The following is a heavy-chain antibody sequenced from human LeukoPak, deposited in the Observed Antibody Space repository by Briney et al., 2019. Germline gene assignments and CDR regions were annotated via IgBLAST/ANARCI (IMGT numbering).Heavy chain of an antibody. Sequence: GSLRLSCAASGFTFSSYWMHWVRQAPGKGLVWVSRINTDGSSTSYADSVKGRFTISRDNAKNTLYLQMNSLRAEDTAVYYCARESLGTADFDYWGQGTLVTVSS. CDR1: GFTFSSYW. CDR3: ARESLGTADFDY. CDR2: INTDGSST. J-gene: IGHJ4*02. V-gene: IGHV3-74*01. D-gene: IGHD3-16*01.